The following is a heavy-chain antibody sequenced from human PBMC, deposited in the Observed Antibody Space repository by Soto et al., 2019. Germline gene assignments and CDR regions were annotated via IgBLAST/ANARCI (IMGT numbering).Heavy chain of an antibody. CDR2: INSDGSST. CDR3: AREGAYDPAPGLYYYYGMDV. Sequence: GGSLRLSCAASGFTFSSYWMHWVRQAPGKGLVWVSRINSDGSSTSYADSVKGRFTISRDNAKNTLYLQMNSLRAEDTAVYYCAREGAYDPAPGLYYYYGMDVWGQGTTVTVSS. V-gene: IGHV3-74*01. D-gene: IGHD3-16*01. J-gene: IGHJ6*02. CDR1: GFTFSSYW.